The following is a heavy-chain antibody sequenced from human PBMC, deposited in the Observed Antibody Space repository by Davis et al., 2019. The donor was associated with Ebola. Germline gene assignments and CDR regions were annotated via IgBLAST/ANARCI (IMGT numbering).Heavy chain of an antibody. CDR1: GFTFSSYA. D-gene: IGHD3-22*01. Sequence: GESLKISCAASGFTFSSYAMSWVRQAPGKGLEWVSAISSSGGSTYYADSVKDRFTISRDNSKNTLYLQMNSLRAEDTAVYYCARAGYYYDSSGYYSVPDYWGQGTLVTVSS. J-gene: IGHJ4*02. CDR2: ISSSGGST. CDR3: ARAGYYYDSSGYYSVPDY. V-gene: IGHV3-23*01.